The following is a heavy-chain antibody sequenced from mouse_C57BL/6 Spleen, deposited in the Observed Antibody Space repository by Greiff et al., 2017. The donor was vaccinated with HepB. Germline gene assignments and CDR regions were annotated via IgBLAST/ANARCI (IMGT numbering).Heavy chain of an antibody. D-gene: IGHD4-1*01. Sequence: QLQQPGAELVMPGASVKLSCKASGYTFTSYWMHWVKQRPGQGLEWIGEIDPSDSYTNYNQKFKGKSTLTVDKSSNTAYMQLSSLTSEDSAVYYCARKVGRWYFDVWGTGTTVTVSS. CDR3: ARKVGRWYFDV. CDR2: IDPSDSYT. CDR1: GYTFTSYW. J-gene: IGHJ1*03. V-gene: IGHV1-69*01.